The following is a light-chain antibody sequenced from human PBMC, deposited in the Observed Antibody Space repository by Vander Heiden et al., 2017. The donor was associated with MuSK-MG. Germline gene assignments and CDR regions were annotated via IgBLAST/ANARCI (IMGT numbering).Light chain of an antibody. J-gene: IGKJ1*01. Sequence: DIRMTPSPSPLSASVGDRGTITVLSSQNINNYLAWYQQRPGKSPKLLIYSAYNLQPGVPSRFSGSGSGTNFTLTINSLQPEDVATYYCQKHYYVPRTFGRGTKVEI. CDR1: QNINNY. V-gene: IGKV1-27*01. CDR3: QKHYYVPRT. CDR2: SAY.